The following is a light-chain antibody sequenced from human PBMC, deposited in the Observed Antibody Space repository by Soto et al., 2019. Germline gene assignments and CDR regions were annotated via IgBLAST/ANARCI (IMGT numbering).Light chain of an antibody. Sequence: DIQMTQSPSTLSASVGDRVTITCRASQTISSWLAWYQQKPGQAPKLLIYKASTLKSGVPSRFSGSGSGTELTLTISSLQPDDFATYYCQHYNSYSEAFGQGTKVELK. V-gene: IGKV1-5*03. CDR2: KAS. CDR3: QHYNSYSEA. CDR1: QTISSW. J-gene: IGKJ1*01.